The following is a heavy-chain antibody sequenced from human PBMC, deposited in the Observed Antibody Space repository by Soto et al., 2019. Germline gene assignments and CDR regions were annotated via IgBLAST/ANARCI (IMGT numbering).Heavy chain of an antibody. D-gene: IGHD3-3*01. CDR1: GFTFSSYA. J-gene: IGHJ6*02. CDR3: AKGPTIFGVVIITDYYYGMYV. V-gene: IGHV3-23*01. Sequence: GGSLRLSCAASGFTFSSYAMSWVRQAPGKGLEWASAISGGGGSTYYTDSVKGRFTISRDNSKNTLYLQMNSLRAEDTALYYCAKGPTIFGVVIITDYYYGMYVWGQGTTVTVSS. CDR2: ISGGGGST.